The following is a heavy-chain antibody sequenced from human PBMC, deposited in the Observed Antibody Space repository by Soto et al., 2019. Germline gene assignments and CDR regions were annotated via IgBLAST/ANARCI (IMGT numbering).Heavy chain of an antibody. D-gene: IGHD2-2*01. CDR3: ARPLGYCSSTSCYYGMDV. J-gene: IGHJ6*02. CDR2: IIPIFGTA. CDR1: GGTFSSYS. V-gene: IGHV1-69*13. Sequence: SVKVSCKASGGTFSSYSSSWVRQTPGQGLEWMGGIIPIFGTANYAQKFQGRVTITADESTSTAYMELSSLRSEDTAVYYCARPLGYCSSTSCYYGMDVWGQGTTVTVSS.